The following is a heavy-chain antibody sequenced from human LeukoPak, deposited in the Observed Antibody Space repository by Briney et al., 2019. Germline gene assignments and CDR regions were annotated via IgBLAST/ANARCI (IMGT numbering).Heavy chain of an antibody. V-gene: IGHV3-64D*09. CDR1: GFTFGTFA. CDR2: ISSIGGGT. D-gene: IGHD3/OR15-3a*01. J-gene: IGHJ1*01. Sequence: PGGSLRLSCSASGFTFGTFAMHGVRQAPGKGLEYISTISSIGGGTDYADSVKGRFTISRDNSKNTLFLQMSSQRAEDTAVYYCVKFPDWWGQGTLVTVSS. CDR3: VKFPDW.